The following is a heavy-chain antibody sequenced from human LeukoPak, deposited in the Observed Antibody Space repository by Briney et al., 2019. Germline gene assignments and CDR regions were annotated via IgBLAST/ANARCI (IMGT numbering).Heavy chain of an antibody. V-gene: IGHV3-7*03. Sequence: GGSLRLSCAASGFALSSHWTTWVRQVPGRGPEWVANVNRDGSETYYLDSVKGRFTISKDNAKNSLYLQMNSLRAEDTALYHCARNNGMDVWGQGTMVIVSS. CDR2: VNRDGSET. J-gene: IGHJ6*02. CDR3: ARNNGMDV. CDR1: GFALSSHW.